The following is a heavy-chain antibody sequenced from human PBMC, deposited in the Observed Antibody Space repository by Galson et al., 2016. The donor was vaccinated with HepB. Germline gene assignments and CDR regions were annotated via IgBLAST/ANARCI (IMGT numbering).Heavy chain of an antibody. D-gene: IGHD6-19*01. CDR1: GDSVSSNSAA. J-gene: IGHJ4*01. CDR3: ARAGSRGWSDAFDY. V-gene: IGHV6-1*01. CDR2: TYYRSKWYN. Sequence: CAISGDSVSSNSAAWNWFRQSTSRGLEWLGRTYYRSKWYNDYRLSLKPRININADASRNEVSLQLKSVTPEDTAVYYCARAGSRGWSDAFDYWGQGTLVTISS.